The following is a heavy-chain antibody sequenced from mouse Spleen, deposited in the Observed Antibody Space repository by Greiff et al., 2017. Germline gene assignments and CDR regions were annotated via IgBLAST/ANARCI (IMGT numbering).Heavy chain of an antibody. CDR3: TRKGGNYKGNYFDY. CDR2: IRNKANNHAT. V-gene: IGHV6-6*01. CDR1: GFTFSDAW. Sequence: EVKVVESGGGLVQPGGSMKLSCAASGFTFSDAWMDWVRQSPEKGLEWVAEIRNKANNHATYYAESVKGRFTISRDDSKSSVYLQMNSLRAEDTGIYYCTRKGGNYKGNYFDYWGQGTTLTVSS. D-gene: IGHD2-1*01. J-gene: IGHJ2*01.